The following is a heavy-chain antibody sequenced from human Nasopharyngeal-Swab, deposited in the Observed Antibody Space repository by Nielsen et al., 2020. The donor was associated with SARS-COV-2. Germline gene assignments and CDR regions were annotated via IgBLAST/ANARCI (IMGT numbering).Heavy chain of an antibody. J-gene: IGHJ2*01. V-gene: IGHV4-61*06. D-gene: IGHD3-22*01. CDR3: ASNRYYYDSSGYYYWYFDL. Sequence: WIRQPPGKGLEWIGYIYYSGSTNYNPSLKSRVTISVDTSKNQFSLKLSSVTAADTAVYYCASNRYYYDSSGYYYWYFDLWGRGTLVTVSS. CDR2: IYYSGST.